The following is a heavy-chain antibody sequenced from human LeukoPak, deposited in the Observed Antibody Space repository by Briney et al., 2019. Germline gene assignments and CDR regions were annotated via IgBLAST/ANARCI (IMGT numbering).Heavy chain of an antibody. CDR2: IYYSGST. CDR1: GGSVSSGIYY. J-gene: IGHJ4*02. CDR3: ARRPVPAAFHFEY. V-gene: IGHV4-61*01. D-gene: IGHD2-2*01. Sequence: SETLSLTCTVSGGSVSSGIYYWSWIRQPPGKGLEWIGYIYYSGSTNYNPSLKNRVTISVDTSKNQFSLKLSSVTAADTAVYYCARRPVPAAFHFEYWGQGTLVTVPS.